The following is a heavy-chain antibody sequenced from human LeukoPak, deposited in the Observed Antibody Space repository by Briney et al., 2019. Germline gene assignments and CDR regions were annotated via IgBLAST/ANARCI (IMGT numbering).Heavy chain of an antibody. CDR3: AKDFRIGYSAHFDY. Sequence: GGSLRLSCVGSGFTFRSHAKSWVRQAPEKGLEFVSGIYENGGTTYYADSVKGRFSISRDNSKNTLYLQMDSLRGEDTAVYYCAKDFRIGYSAHFDYWGQGALVTVSS. CDR1: GFTFRSHA. CDR2: IYENGGTT. V-gene: IGHV3-23*01. J-gene: IGHJ4*02. D-gene: IGHD2-21*01.